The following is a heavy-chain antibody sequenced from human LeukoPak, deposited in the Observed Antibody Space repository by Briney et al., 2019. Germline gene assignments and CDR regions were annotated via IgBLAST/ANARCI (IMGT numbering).Heavy chain of an antibody. D-gene: IGHD3-16*02. Sequence: GGSLRLSCAASGFTFSSYAMNWVRQAPGKGLAWVSTITGSGVSTYYADSVKGRFTISRDNSKNTLNLRMNSLRAEDTAVYYCARDGQGDYDYVWGSYRPDYWGQGTLVTVSS. CDR3: ARDGQGDYDYVWGSYRPDY. V-gene: IGHV3-23*01. J-gene: IGHJ4*02. CDR2: ITGSGVST. CDR1: GFTFSSYA.